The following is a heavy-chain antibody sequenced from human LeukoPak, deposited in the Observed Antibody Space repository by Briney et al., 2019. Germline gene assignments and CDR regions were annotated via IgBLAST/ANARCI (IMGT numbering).Heavy chain of an antibody. V-gene: IGHV3-21*01. D-gene: IGHD1-1*01. CDR2: ISSSSSYI. J-gene: IGHJ4*02. CDR1: GLTVSGTY. CDR3: ARDINEDY. Sequence: GGSLRLSCAASGLTVSGTYMSWVRQAPGKGLEWVSSISSSSSYIYYADSVKGRFTISRDNAKNSLYLQMNSLRAEDTAVYYCARDINEDYWGQGTLVTVSS.